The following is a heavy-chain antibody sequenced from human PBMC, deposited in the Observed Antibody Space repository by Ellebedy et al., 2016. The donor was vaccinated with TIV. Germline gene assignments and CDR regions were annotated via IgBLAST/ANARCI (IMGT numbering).Heavy chain of an antibody. D-gene: IGHD3-22*01. CDR3: AITYYYDSSGYTIDY. J-gene: IGHJ4*02. CDR1: GSTFSGSA. Sequence: GESLKISCAASGSTFSGSAMHWVRQASGKGLEWVGRIRSKANSYATEYTASVNGRLTISRDDSKNTAYLQMNSLETEYTAVYYCAITYYYDSSGYTIDYWGQGTLVTVTS. CDR2: IRSKANSYAT. V-gene: IGHV3-73*01.